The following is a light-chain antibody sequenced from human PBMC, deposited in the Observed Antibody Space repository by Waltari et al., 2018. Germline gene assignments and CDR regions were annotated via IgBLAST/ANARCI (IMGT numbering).Light chain of an antibody. CDR2: AAF. CDR3: QQYHEWPYT. CDR1: QSVSNN. Sequence: ETVMIQSPATLSVSPGETVTLSCRASQSVSNNVAWYQQTPGQPPRLLIYAAFCRGNAIPGRFGGSGSGTDFALTITPLQSEDVGVYYCQQYHEWPYTFGQGTKLEI. V-gene: IGKV3-15*01. J-gene: IGKJ2*01.